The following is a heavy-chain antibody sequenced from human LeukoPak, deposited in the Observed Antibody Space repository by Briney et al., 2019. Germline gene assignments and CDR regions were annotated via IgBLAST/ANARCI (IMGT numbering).Heavy chain of an antibody. Sequence: WASVKVSCKASGYTFTSYAMLWVRQAPGQRLEWMGWISAYNGNTNYAQKLQGRVTMTTDTSTSTAYMELRSLRSDDTAVYYCARKADILTGYSPYYYYGMDVWGQGTTVTVSS. CDR1: GYTFTSYA. CDR2: ISAYNGNT. J-gene: IGHJ6*02. CDR3: ARKADILTGYSPYYYYGMDV. D-gene: IGHD3-9*01. V-gene: IGHV1-18*01.